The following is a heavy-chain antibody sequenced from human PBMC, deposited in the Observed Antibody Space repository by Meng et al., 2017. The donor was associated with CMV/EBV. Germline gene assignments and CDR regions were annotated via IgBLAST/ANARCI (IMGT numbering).Heavy chain of an antibody. CDR1: GGSISSGDYY. J-gene: IGHJ4*02. CDR3: ARAAPDYYDSSGPPDY. V-gene: IGHV4-30-4*08. CDR2: IYYSGST. Sequence: VRPQESGPGLVNPSQTLSLTCTVSGGSISSGDYYWSWIRQPPGKGLEWIGYIYYSGSTYYNPSLKSRVTISVDTSKNQFSLKLSSVTAADTAVYYCARAAPDYYDSSGPPDYWGQGTLVTVSS. D-gene: IGHD3-22*01.